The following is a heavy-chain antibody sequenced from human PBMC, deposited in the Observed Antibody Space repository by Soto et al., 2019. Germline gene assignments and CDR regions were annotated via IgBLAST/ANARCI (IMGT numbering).Heavy chain of an antibody. J-gene: IGHJ6*03. Sequence: SETLSLTCTVSGGSISSSSYYWGWIRQPPGKGLEWIGSIYYSGSTYYNPSLKSRVTISVDTSKNQFSLKLSSVTAADTAVYYCGAGTYYYYYYMDVWGKGTTVTVS. CDR2: IYYSGST. CDR1: GGSISSSSYY. CDR3: GAGTYYYYYYMDV. D-gene: IGHD6-19*01. V-gene: IGHV4-39*01.